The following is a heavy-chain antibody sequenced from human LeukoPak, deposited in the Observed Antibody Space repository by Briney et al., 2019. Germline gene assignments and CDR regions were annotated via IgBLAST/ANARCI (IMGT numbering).Heavy chain of an antibody. CDR1: GGSISSGGYY. J-gene: IGHJ4*02. D-gene: IGHD6-13*01. V-gene: IGHV4-31*01. Sequence: SQTLSLTCTVSGGSISSGGYYWSWIRQHPGKGLEWIGYIYHSGSTYYNPSLKSQVTISVDTSKNQFSLQVYSVTAADTAVYYCARAAGGTFDYWGQGTLVTVSS. CDR2: IYHSGST. CDR3: ARAAGGTFDY.